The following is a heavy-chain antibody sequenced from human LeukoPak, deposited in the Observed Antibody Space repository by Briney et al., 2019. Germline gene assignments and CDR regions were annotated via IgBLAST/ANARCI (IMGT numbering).Heavy chain of an antibody. Sequence: HPGGSLRLSFAASGFTFSGSVIPWVRQASAKVREWVGRVRSKANSYATAYAASVKGRFTISRDNAKNSLFLQMDSLRGEDTAVYYCARCTTGKTFGSLREIKKSREIDYWGQGTLVTVSS. CDR3: ARCTTGKTFGSLREIKKSREIDY. CDR1: GFTFSGSV. V-gene: IGHV3-73*01. D-gene: IGHD1-1*01. J-gene: IGHJ4*02. CDR2: VRSKANSYAT.